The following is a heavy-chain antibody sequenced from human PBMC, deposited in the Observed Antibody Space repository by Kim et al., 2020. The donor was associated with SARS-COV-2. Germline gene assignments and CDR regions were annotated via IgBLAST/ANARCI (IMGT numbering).Heavy chain of an antibody. CDR2: ISSNGGST. Sequence: GGSLRLSCAASGFTFSSYAMHWVRQAPGKGLEYVSAISSNGGSTYYANSVKGRFTISRDNSQNPLYLQMGSLRAEDMAVYYCARGTYRGSYWGQGTLVT. J-gene: IGHJ4*02. CDR3: ARGTYRGSY. CDR1: GFTFSSYA. D-gene: IGHD1-26*01. V-gene: IGHV3-64*01.